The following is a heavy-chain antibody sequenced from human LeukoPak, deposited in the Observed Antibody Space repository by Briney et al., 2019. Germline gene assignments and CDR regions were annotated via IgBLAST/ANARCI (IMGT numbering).Heavy chain of an antibody. CDR3: ARPGEGYCSGGSCYFFDY. D-gene: IGHD2-15*01. CDR1: GFTFGDYA. CDR2: IRSQAYGVTT. J-gene: IGHJ4*02. V-gene: IGHV3-49*04. Sequence: GGSLRLSCTASGFTFGDYAMSWVRQAPGKGLEWVGVIRSQAYGVTTQYAASVKGRFTISRDDSKSIAYLQMNSLKTEDTAVYLCARPGEGYCSGGSCYFFDYWGQGTLVTVSS.